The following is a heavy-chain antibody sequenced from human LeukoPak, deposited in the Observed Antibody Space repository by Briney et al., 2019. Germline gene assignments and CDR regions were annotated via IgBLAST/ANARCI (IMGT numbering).Heavy chain of an antibody. CDR3: ARDARLRGTKWFDP. D-gene: IGHD4-17*01. J-gene: IGHJ5*02. CDR2: INHSGST. Sequence: SETLSLTCAVYGQSFSGYYWSWIRQPPGKGLEWIGEINHSGSTNYNPSLKSRVTISVATCKNQFSLKLSSVTAADTAVYYCARDARLRGTKWFDPWGQGTLVTVSS. V-gene: IGHV4-34*01. CDR1: GQSFSGYY.